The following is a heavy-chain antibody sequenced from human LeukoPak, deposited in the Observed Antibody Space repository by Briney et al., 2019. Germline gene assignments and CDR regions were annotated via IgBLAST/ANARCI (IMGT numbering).Heavy chain of an antibody. CDR1: GGSISSGGYY. V-gene: IGHV4-31*03. Sequence: SEKLSLTRTVSGGSISSGGYYWSWIRQHPGKGLEWIGYIYYSGSTYYNPSLKSGVTISVDTSKNQFSLKLSSVTAADTAVYYCATAGIWFGESLSFDYWGKGKLFTVSS. CDR2: IYYSGST. D-gene: IGHD3-10*01. CDR3: ATAGIWFGESLSFDY. J-gene: IGHJ4*02.